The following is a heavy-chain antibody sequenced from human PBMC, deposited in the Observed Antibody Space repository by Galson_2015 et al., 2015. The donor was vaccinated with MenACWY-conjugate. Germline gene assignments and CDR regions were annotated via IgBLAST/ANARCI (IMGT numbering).Heavy chain of an antibody. CDR1: GDSFNGYY. Sequence: SVKVSCKASGDSFNGYYMHWVRQAPGQGLEWMGRIKPNSGGGNFAQKFQGRVTMNRDTSLTKVYMELTSLSSDDTAVYFCARGPMRAAGDSFDSWGQGALVIVSS. CDR3: ARGPMRAAGDSFDS. J-gene: IGHJ4*02. V-gene: IGHV1-2*06. D-gene: IGHD6-13*01. CDR2: IKPNSGGG.